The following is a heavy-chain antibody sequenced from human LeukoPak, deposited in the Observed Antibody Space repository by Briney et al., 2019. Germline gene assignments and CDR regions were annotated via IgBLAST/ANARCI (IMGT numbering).Heavy chain of an antibody. V-gene: IGHV1-2*06. CDR2: INPNSGGT. CDR3: AREGYNYGDYARFDP. D-gene: IGHD4-17*01. J-gene: IGHJ5*02. CDR1: GYTFTGYY. Sequence: ASVKVSCKASGYTFTGYYMHWVRQAPGQGLEWMGRINPNSGGTNYAQKLQGRVTMTTDTSTSTAYMELRSLRSDDTAVYYCAREGYNYGDYARFDPWGQGTLVTVSS.